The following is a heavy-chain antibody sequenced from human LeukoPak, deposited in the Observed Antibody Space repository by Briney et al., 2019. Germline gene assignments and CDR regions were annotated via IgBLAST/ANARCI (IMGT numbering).Heavy chain of an antibody. CDR1: GYTFTSYG. CDR2: ISAYNGNT. D-gene: IGHD2-21*02. V-gene: IGHV1-18*01. Sequence: GASVKVSCKASGYTFTSYGISWVRQAPGQGLEWMGWISAYNGNTNYAQKLQGRVTMTTDTSTSTAYMELRSPRSDDTAVYYCARDGVVTAISYYYGMDVWGQGTTVTVSS. CDR3: ARDGVVTAISYYYGMDV. J-gene: IGHJ6*02.